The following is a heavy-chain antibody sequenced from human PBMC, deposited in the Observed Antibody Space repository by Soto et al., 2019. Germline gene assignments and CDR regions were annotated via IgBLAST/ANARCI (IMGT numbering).Heavy chain of an antibody. Sequence: QVQLVESGGGVVQPGRSLRLSCAASGFTFSSYGMHWVRQAPGKGLEWVAVIWYDGSNKYYADSVKGRFTISRDNSKNTRYLQMNSLRAEDTAVYYCARQGTQLYSSSWHYDYWGQGTLVTVSS. D-gene: IGHD6-13*01. V-gene: IGHV3-33*01. J-gene: IGHJ4*02. CDR1: GFTFSSYG. CDR2: IWYDGSNK. CDR3: ARQGTQLYSSSWHYDY.